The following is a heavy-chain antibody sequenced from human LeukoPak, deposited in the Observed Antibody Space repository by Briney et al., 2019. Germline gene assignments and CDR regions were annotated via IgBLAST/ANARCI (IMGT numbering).Heavy chain of an antibody. CDR1: GFTFSSYE. D-gene: IGHD3-3*01. CDR3: ARTDRTGALGRFRMRSDAFDI. V-gene: IGHV3-48*03. J-gene: IGHJ3*02. CDR2: ISSSGSTI. Sequence: PGGSLRLSCAASGFTFSSYEMNWVRQAPGKGLEWVSYISSSGSTIYYADSVKGRFTISRDNAKNSLYLQMNSLRADDTAVYYCARTDRTGALGRFRMRSDAFDIWGQGTVVTVSS.